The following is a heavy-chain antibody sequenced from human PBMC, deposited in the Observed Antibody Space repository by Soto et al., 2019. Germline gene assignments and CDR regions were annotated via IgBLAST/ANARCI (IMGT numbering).Heavy chain of an antibody. V-gene: IGHV4-39*01. Sequence: SETLSLTCTVSGGSISSSSYYWGWIRQPPGKGLEWIGNIYYSGSTYYNPSLKSRVTISVDTSKNQFSLKLSSVTAADTAVYYCARLQIGFVDPWGQGTLVTVSS. CDR1: GGSISSSSYY. J-gene: IGHJ5*02. CDR3: ARLQIGFVDP. D-gene: IGHD2-21*01. CDR2: IYYSGST.